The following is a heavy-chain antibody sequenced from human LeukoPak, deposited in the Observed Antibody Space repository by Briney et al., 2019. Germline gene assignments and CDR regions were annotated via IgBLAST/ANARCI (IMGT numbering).Heavy chain of an antibody. CDR2: IYYSGST. D-gene: IGHD1-26*01. V-gene: IGHV4-59*08. Sequence: PSETLSLTCTVSGDSISSYYWSWIRQPPGKRLEWICYIYYSGSTNCNPSLKSRVSISVDTSKNQFSLKLSSMTAADTAVYYCARGGATLDYWGQGTLVTVSS. CDR1: GDSISSYY. J-gene: IGHJ4*02. CDR3: ARGGATLDY.